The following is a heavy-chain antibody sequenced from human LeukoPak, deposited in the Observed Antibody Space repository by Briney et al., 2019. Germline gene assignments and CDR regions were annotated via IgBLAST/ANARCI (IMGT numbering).Heavy chain of an antibody. Sequence: PSETLSLTCAVYGGSFSGYYWSWIRQPPGKGLEWIGEINHSGSTNYNPSLKSRVTISVDTSKNQFSLKLSSVTAADTAVYYCARHEKYRGPFDPWGQGTLVTVSS. CDR3: ARHEKYRGPFDP. V-gene: IGHV4-34*01. CDR1: GGSFSGYY. D-gene: IGHD1-1*01. CDR2: INHSGST. J-gene: IGHJ5*02.